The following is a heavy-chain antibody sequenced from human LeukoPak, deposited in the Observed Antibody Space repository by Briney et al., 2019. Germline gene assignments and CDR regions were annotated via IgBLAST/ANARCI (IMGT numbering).Heavy chain of an antibody. D-gene: IGHD2-2*01. J-gene: IGHJ5*02. V-gene: IGHV3-21*01. Sequence: GGSLRLPCAASGFTFSNYNMNWVRQAPGKGLEWVSSISRSNRYIYYADSVKGRFTISRDNAKNSLYLQMNSLRAEDTARYYCVGYCSSTTCYGDDPWGQGTLVTVSS. CDR2: ISRSNRYI. CDR3: VGYCSSTTCYGDDP. CDR1: GFTFSNYN.